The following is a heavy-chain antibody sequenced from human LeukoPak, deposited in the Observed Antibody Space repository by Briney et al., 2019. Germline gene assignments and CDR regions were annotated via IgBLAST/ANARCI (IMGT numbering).Heavy chain of an antibody. CDR2: ISSDSGII. V-gene: IGHV3-48*01. D-gene: IGHD3-10*01. Sequence: GGSPRLSCAASGFTFSIYSMNWVRQAPGKGLEWVSHISSDSGIIYYAESVKGRFTISRDNAKNSLYLQMNSLRAEDTAVYYCARNYSPFDYWGQGTLVTVSS. CDR3: ARNYSPFDY. J-gene: IGHJ4*02. CDR1: GFTFSIYS.